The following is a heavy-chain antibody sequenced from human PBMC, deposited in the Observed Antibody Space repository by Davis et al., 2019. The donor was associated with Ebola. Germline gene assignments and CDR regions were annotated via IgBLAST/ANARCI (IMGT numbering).Heavy chain of an antibody. J-gene: IGHJ6*03. CDR2: IYPGDSDT. CDR1: GYSFTSYW. Sequence: KVSCKGSGYSFTSYWIGWVRQMPGKGLEWMGIIYPGDSDTRYSPSFQGQVTISADKSISTAYLQWSSLKASDTAMYYCARRASIAVAGGYYYYYYMDVWGKGTTVTVSS. CDR3: ARRASIAVAGGYYYYYYMDV. V-gene: IGHV5-51*01. D-gene: IGHD6-19*01.